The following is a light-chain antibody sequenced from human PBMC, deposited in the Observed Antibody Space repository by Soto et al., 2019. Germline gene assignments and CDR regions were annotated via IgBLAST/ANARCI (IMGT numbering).Light chain of an antibody. CDR3: QSYDSSLSGAWV. Sequence: QSVLTQALSVSGAPGQTVTISCTGSRSNIGAGDDVHWYQKLPGTAPKLLIYGNSNRPSGVPDRFSGSKSGTSASMAITGLQAEDEADYYCQSYDSSLSGAWVFGTGTKVTVL. CDR1: RSNIGAGDD. CDR2: GNS. J-gene: IGLJ1*01. V-gene: IGLV1-40*01.